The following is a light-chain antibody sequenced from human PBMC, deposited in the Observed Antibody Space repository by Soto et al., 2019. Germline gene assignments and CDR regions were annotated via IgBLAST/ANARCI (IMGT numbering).Light chain of an antibody. CDR1: SSDVGGYNY. Sequence: QSVLTQPPSASGSPGQSVTISCTGTSSDVGGYNYVSWYQQHPGKAPNLMIYDVSKRPSGVPARFSGSKSGNTASLTVSGLQAEDEADYYCSSYAGTHIVFGIGTRSPS. CDR2: DVS. CDR3: SSYAGTHIV. J-gene: IGLJ1*01. V-gene: IGLV2-8*01.